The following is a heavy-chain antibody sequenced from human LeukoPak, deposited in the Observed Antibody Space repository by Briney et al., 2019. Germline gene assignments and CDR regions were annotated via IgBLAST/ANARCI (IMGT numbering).Heavy chain of an antibody. CDR1: GGSISSYY. V-gene: IGHV4-59*01. J-gene: IGHJ4*02. CDR3: AVYYYDSSGYLDY. D-gene: IGHD3-22*01. Sequence: SETLSLTCTVSGGSISSYYWSWVRQPPGKGLEWVGYIYYSGSTNYNPSLKSRVNISVDTYKNQYSLKLSSVTAADTAVYYFAVYYYDSSGYLDYWGQGTLVTVSS. CDR2: IYYSGST.